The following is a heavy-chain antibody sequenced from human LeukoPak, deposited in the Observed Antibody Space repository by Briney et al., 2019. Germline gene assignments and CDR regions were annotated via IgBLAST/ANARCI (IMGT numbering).Heavy chain of an antibody. CDR2: IIPIFGTA. Sequence: SVRVSCKASGGTFSSYAISWVRQAPGQGLEWMGGIIPIFGTANYAQKFQGRVTITEDESTSTAYMELSSLRSEDTAVYYCAREKSLDDDSSGLDYFDYWGQGTMVTVSS. CDR3: AREKSLDDDSSGLDYFDY. D-gene: IGHD3-22*01. V-gene: IGHV1-69*13. J-gene: IGHJ4*02. CDR1: GGTFSSYA.